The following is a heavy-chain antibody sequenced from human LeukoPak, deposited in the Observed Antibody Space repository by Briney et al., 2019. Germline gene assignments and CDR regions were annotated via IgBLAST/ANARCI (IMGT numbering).Heavy chain of an antibody. Sequence: SETLSLTCTVSGGSISSYYWSWIRQPPGKGLEWIGYIYYSGSTNYNPSLNSRVTLSVDTSKNQFSLKLSSVTAADTAVYYCARGPSKARPFDYWGQGTLVTVSS. D-gene: IGHD2/OR15-2a*01. J-gene: IGHJ4*02. V-gene: IGHV4-59*01. CDR3: ARGPSKARPFDY. CDR2: IYYSGST. CDR1: GGSISSYY.